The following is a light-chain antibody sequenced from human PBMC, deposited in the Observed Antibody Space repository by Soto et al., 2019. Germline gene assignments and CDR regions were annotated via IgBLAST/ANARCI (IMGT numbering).Light chain of an antibody. J-gene: IGLJ7*01. Sequence: QSALTQPASVSGSPGQSITISCTGTSSDVGGYNYVSWYQQHPGKAPKLMIYEVSNRPSGVSNRFSGSKSANTASLTISGLQAEDEADYYCSSFTSSSTLAAVFGGGTQLTVL. CDR2: EVS. CDR3: SSFTSSSTLAAV. CDR1: SSDVGGYNY. V-gene: IGLV2-14*01.